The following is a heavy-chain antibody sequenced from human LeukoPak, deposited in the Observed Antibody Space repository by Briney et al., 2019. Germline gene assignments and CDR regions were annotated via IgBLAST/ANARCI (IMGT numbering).Heavy chain of an antibody. CDR3: ARINQWERPYHFDY. V-gene: IGHV3-48*03. CDR2: ISSSGSTI. CDR1: GFTFSSYE. Sequence: GGSLRLSCAASGFTFSSYEMNWFRQAPAKGLEWVSYISSSGSTIYYADSVKGRFTISRDNAKNSLYLQMNSLRAEDTAVYYCARINQWERPYHFDYWGQGTLVTVSS. D-gene: IGHD1-26*01. J-gene: IGHJ4*02.